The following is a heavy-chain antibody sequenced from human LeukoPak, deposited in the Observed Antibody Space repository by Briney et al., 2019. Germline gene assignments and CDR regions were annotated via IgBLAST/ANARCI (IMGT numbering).Heavy chain of an antibody. CDR1: GGSISSSSYY. V-gene: IGHV4-61*01. Sequence: PSETLSLTCTVSGGSISSSSYYWSWIRQPPGKGLEWIGYIYYSGSTNYNPSLKSRVTISVDTSKNQFSLKLSSVTAADTAVYYCARAIAAAGQFDYWGQGTLVTVSS. CDR3: ARAIAAAGQFDY. D-gene: IGHD6-13*01. CDR2: IYYSGST. J-gene: IGHJ4*02.